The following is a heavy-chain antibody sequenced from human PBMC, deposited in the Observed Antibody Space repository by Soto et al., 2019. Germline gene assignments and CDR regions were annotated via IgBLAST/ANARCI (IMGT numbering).Heavy chain of an antibody. CDR1: GGSISSGGYY. J-gene: IGHJ4*02. Sequence: QVQLQESGPGLVKPSQPLSLTCTVSGGSISSGGYYWSWIRQHPGKGLEWIGYIYYSGSTYYNPSLKSRVTISVDTSKNQFSLKLSSVTAADTAVYYCARVAGEVSSSCYVDYWGQGTLVTVSS. V-gene: IGHV4-31*03. D-gene: IGHD6-13*01. CDR2: IYYSGST. CDR3: ARVAGEVSSSCYVDY.